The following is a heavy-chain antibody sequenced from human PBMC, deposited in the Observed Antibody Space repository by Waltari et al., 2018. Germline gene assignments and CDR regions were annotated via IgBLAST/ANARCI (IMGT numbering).Heavy chain of an antibody. D-gene: IGHD3-9*01. Sequence: EVQLVESGGGLVKPGGSLRLSCATSGFNFSLYNMNWVRQAPGKWLEWVSAVSFSGSSVFYADSLSGRFAISRDNAKNSLYLQMNDLRVEDTAVYYCARVKRYELQSVMDHWGQGALVSVSS. CDR2: VSFSGSSV. CDR1: GFNFSLYN. V-gene: IGHV3-21*02. J-gene: IGHJ4*02. CDR3: ARVKRYELQSVMDH.